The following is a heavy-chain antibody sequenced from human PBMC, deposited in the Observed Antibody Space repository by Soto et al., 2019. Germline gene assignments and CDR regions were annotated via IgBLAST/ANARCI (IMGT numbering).Heavy chain of an antibody. D-gene: IGHD2-15*01. CDR3: TRESGGYCSGGSCFRSNYNWLDP. V-gene: IGHV4-39*02. CDR2: IYYSGST. CDR1: GDSISTSSSY. Sequence: SETLSLTCTVSGDSISTSSSYWGWIRQPPGKGLEWIGSIYYSGSTYYNPSLRSRLTISVDTSKNQFSLKLSSVTAADTAMYYCTRESGGYCSGGSCFRSNYNWLDPWGQGTLVTVSS. J-gene: IGHJ5*02.